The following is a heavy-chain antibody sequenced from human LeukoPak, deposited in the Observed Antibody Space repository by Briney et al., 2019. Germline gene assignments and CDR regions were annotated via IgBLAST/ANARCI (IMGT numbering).Heavy chain of an antibody. J-gene: IGHJ5*02. V-gene: IGHV5-51*01. CDR2: VYPGDSDT. CDR1: GYSFTSYW. Sequence: GESLKISCKGSGYSFTSYWIGWVRQVPGKGLEWMGIVYPGDSDTRYSPSFQGQVTISADKSISTAYLQWSSLKASDTAMYYCARQGSSWYGWFDPWGQGTLVTVSS. D-gene: IGHD6-13*01. CDR3: ARQGSSWYGWFDP.